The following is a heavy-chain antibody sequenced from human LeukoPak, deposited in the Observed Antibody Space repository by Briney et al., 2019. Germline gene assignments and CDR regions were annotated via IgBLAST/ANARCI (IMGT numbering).Heavy chain of an antibody. CDR1: GFTFSSCG. J-gene: IGHJ4*02. Sequence: GESLRLSCAASGFTFSSCGMQWVRQAPGKGLEWVAVISYDGSDKYYADSVKGRFTISRDNSKNTLYLQMNSLRAEDTAVYYCAKDYNYGYGYYFDYWGQGTLVTVSS. D-gene: IGHD3-10*01. CDR2: ISYDGSDK. V-gene: IGHV3-30*18. CDR3: AKDYNYGYGYYFDY.